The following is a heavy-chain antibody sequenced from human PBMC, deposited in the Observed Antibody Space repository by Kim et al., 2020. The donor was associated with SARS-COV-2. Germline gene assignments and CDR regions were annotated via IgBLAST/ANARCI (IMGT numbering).Heavy chain of an antibody. Sequence: ASVKVSCKASGYTFTGYYMHWVRQAPGQGLEWMGWINPNSGDTNYAQKFQGRVTMTRDTSISTAYMELSRLRSDDTAVYYCARDVAVAGTNWFDPWGQGTLVTVSS. CDR3: ARDVAVAGTNWFDP. CDR1: GYTFTGYY. D-gene: IGHD6-19*01. CDR2: INPNSGDT. V-gene: IGHV1-2*02. J-gene: IGHJ5*02.